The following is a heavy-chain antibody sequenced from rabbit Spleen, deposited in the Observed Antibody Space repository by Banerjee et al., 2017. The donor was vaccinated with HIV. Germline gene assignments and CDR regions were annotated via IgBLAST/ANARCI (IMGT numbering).Heavy chain of an antibody. CDR2: IYAGSSGNT. V-gene: IGHV1S40*01. CDR1: GFSFSSNYY. Sequence: QSLEESGGDLVKPGASLTLTCTASGFSFSSNYYICWVRQAPGKGLEWIACIYAGSSGNTYYANWAKGRFTISETSSTTVTLQMTSLTAADTATYFCLRDRANIGGDYGPYYFDLWGQGTLVTVS. CDR3: LRDRANIGGDYGPYYFDL. J-gene: IGHJ4*01. D-gene: IGHD2-1*01.